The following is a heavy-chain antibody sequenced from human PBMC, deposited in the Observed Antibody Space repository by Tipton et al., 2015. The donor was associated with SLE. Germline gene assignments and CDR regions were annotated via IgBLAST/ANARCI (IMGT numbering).Heavy chain of an antibody. Sequence: TLSLTCAVYGGSFSGYYWIGEINHSGSTNYNPSLKSRVTISVDTSKNQFSLKLSSVTAADTAVYYCARAHGVAYDNYYYGMDVWGQGTTVTVPS. CDR3: ARAHGVAYDNYYYGMDV. CDR1: GGSFSGYY. V-gene: IGHV4-34*01. CDR2: INHSGST. J-gene: IGHJ6*02. D-gene: IGHD5-12*01.